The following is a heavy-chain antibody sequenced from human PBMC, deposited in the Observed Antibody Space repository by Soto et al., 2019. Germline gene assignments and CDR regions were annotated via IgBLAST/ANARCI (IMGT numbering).Heavy chain of an antibody. CDR1: GFTFSTYA. CDR2: ISGRGIIT. D-gene: IGHD3-22*01. CDR3: ATTREISSGYLPWGYYGMEV. V-gene: IGHV3-23*01. J-gene: IGHJ6*02. Sequence: EVQLLESGGDLVQPGGSLRLSCAASGFTFSTYAMSWVRQAPGKGLGWVSAISGRGIITYYADSVKGRFTNSIDNSKNTLYLQMNSLRAEDTAVYYCATTREISSGYLPWGYYGMEVWGQGTTVTVSS.